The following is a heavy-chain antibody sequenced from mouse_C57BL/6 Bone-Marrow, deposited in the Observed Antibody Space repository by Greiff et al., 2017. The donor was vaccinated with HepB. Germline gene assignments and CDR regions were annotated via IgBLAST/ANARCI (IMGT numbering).Heavy chain of an antibody. V-gene: IGHV5-6*02. J-gene: IGHJ2*01. Sequence: DVKLVESGGDLVKPGGSLKLSCAASGFTFSSYGMSWVRQTPDKRLEWVATISSGGSYTYYPDSVKGQFTISRDNAKNTLYLQMSSLKSEDTAMYYCARQDYWGQGTTLTVSS. CDR2: ISSGGSYT. CDR1: GFTFSSYG. CDR3: ARQDY.